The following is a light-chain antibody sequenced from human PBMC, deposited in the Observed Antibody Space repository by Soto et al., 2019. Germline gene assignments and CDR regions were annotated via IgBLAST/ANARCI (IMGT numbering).Light chain of an antibody. J-gene: IGKJ2*01. CDR3: QQSFSTPHT. Sequence: IQMTQSPSSLSASVGDTVTITCRASQTSSFYLNWYQQKPGRTPNLLIYATSSLQSGVPSRFDGSGSGTEFTLTISSLQPDDFATYYCQQSFSTPHTFGQGTKLELK. CDR2: ATS. V-gene: IGKV1-39*01. CDR1: QTSSFY.